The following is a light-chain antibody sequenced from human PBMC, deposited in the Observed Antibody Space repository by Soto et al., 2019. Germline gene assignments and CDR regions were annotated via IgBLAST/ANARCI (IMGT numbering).Light chain of an antibody. Sequence: DIQMTQSPSTLSASVGDRVTITCRASHSISSWLAWYQQKPGKAPRLLIYEASSSEIGVPPRFNGSGFGTEFTLTISSLQPDDFATYYCQHYKESSTFGQGTRLEIK. CDR3: QHYKESST. J-gene: IGKJ1*01. CDR2: EAS. V-gene: IGKV1-5*03. CDR1: HSISSW.